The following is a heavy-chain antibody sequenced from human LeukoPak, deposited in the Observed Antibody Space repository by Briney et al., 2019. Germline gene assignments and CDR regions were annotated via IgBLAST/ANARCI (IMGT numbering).Heavy chain of an antibody. CDR3: ARDANWYCSSTSCYFGGFDY. Sequence: SETLSLTCTVSGGSISSYYRSWIRQPAGEGLEWIGRIYTSGSTNYNPSLKSRVTMSVDTSKNQFSLKLSSVTAADTAVYYCARDANWYCSSTSCYFGGFDYWGQGTLVTVSS. V-gene: IGHV4-4*07. D-gene: IGHD2-2*01. CDR1: GGSISSYY. J-gene: IGHJ4*02. CDR2: IYTSGST.